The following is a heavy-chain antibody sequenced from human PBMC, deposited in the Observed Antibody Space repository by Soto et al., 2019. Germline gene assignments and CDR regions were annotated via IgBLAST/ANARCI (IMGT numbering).Heavy chain of an antibody. V-gene: IGHV3-74*01. CDR2: INSDGSGA. Sequence: EVQLVESGGGLVQPGGSLRLSCAASGFTFSSYWMHWVRQAPGKGLVWVSRINSDGSGAYYAARVKGRFTISRDNAKSTVYLQSNSLRAEDTAVYYSARGLKGYYGMDVWGQGTTVTVSS. CDR3: ARGLKGYYGMDV. J-gene: IGHJ6*02. CDR1: GFTFSSYW.